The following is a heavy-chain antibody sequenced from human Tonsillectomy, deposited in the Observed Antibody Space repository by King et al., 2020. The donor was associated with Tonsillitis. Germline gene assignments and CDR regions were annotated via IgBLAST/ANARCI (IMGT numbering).Heavy chain of an antibody. V-gene: IGHV3-72*01. D-gene: IGHD3-10*02. J-gene: IGHJ4*02. Sequence: VQLVESGGGLVQPGGSLRLSCAASGFTFCDHYMDWVRPAPGKGLEWVGRTRNKPNTYTTEYAASVKGRVTISRDDSKNSLYLPMNSLTIEDTAVYYCARDLSGDLDFWGQGTLVTVSS. CDR1: GFTFCDHY. CDR2: TRNKPNTYTT. CDR3: ARDLSGDLDF.